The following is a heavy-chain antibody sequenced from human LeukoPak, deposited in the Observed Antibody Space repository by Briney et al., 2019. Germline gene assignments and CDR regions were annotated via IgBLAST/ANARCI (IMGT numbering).Heavy chain of an antibody. V-gene: IGHV3-23*01. CDR2: ISGSGGST. Sequence: GGSLRLSCAASGLTFSNYDMNWVRQAPGKGLEWVSAISGSGGSTYYADSVKGRFTISRDNSKNTLYLQMNSLRAEDTAVYYCAKDIFLSYYFDYWGQGTLVTVSS. CDR3: AKDIFLSYYFDY. D-gene: IGHD6-6*01. J-gene: IGHJ4*02. CDR1: GLTFSNYD.